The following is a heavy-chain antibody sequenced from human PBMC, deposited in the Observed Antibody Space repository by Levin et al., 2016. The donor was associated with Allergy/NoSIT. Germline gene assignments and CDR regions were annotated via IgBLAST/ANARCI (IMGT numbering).Heavy chain of an antibody. D-gene: IGHD6-6*01. CDR3: ARAEKGSSLDAGEGTYYYYYGMDV. V-gene: IGHV1-3*01. Sequence: WVRQAPGQRLEWMGWINAGNGNTKYSQKFQGRVTITRDTSASTAYMELSSLRSEDTAVYYCARAEKGSSLDAGEGTYYYYYGMDVWGQGTTVTVSS. J-gene: IGHJ6*02. CDR2: INAGNGNT.